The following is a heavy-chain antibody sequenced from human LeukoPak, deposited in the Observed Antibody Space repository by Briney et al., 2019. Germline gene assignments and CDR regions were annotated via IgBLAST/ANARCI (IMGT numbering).Heavy chain of an antibody. J-gene: IGHJ4*02. CDR1: GGSISSYY. D-gene: IGHD1-26*01. V-gene: IGHV4-59*08. Sequence: SETLSLTCTVSGGSISSYYWSWIRQPPGKGLEWIGYIYYRGSTNYKPSLKSRVTISVETSKNQFSLKLSSVTAADTAVYYCARELRTLFDYWGQGTLVTVSS. CDR3: ARELRTLFDY. CDR2: IYYRGST.